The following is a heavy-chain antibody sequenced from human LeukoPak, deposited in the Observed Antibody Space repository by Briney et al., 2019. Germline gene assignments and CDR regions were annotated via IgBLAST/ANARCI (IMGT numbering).Heavy chain of an antibody. J-gene: IGHJ5*02. D-gene: IGHD3-3*01. CDR1: GYTFTSYG. V-gene: IGHV1-18*01. CDR2: ISAYNGNT. CDR3: ARVSTLYDFGDWFDP. Sequence: ASVKVSCKASGYTFTSYGISWVRQAPGQGLEWMGWISAYNGNTNYAQKLQGRVTMTTDTSTSTAYVELRSLRSDDTAVYYCARVSTLYDFGDWFDPWGQGTLVTVSS.